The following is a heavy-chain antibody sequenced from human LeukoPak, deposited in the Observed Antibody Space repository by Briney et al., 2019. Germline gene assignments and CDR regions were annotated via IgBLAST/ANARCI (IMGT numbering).Heavy chain of an antibody. D-gene: IGHD3-10*01. Sequence: SETLSLPCTVSGGPISSYYWSWIRQPPGKGLEWIAYLFYSGSTDYNPSLESRVTISVDTSKNQFSLKLRSVTAADTAVYYCATVAVIRGVTYFDYWGQGTLVTVSS. CDR2: LFYSGST. J-gene: IGHJ4*02. CDR3: ATVAVIRGVTYFDY. V-gene: IGHV4-59*01. CDR1: GGPISSYY.